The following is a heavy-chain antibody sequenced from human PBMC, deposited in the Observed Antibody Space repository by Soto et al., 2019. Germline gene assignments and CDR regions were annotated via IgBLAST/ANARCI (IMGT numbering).Heavy chain of an antibody. J-gene: IGHJ3*02. CDR3: ARDGRYYDILTGYYAFDI. Sequence: GGSLRLSCAASGFTFSSYSMNWVRQAPGKGLEWVSSISSSSSYIYYADSVKGRFTISRDNAKNSLYLQMNSLRAEDTAVYYCARDGRYYDILTGYYAFDIGGQGTMVTVS. V-gene: IGHV3-21*01. D-gene: IGHD3-9*01. CDR1: GFTFSSYS. CDR2: ISSSSSYI.